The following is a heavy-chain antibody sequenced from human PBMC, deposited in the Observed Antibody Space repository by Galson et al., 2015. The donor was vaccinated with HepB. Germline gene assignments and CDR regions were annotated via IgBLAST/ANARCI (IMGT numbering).Heavy chain of an antibody. V-gene: IGHV3-64*01. D-gene: IGHD3-16*01. CDR2: ISSNGGST. J-gene: IGHJ3*02. Sequence: SLRLSCAASGFTFSSYAMHWVRQAPGKGLEYVSAISSNGGSTYYANSVKGRFTISRDNSKNTLYLQMGSLRAEDMAVYYCARGYAWMIQGAFDIWGQGTWSPSLQ. CDR1: GFTFSSYA. CDR3: ARGYAWMIQGAFDI.